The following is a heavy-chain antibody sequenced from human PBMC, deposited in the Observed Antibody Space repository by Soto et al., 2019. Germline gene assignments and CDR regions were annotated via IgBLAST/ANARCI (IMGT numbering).Heavy chain of an antibody. V-gene: IGHV3-74*01. CDR3: ARVGFSYSSGWPFGY. Sequence: HPGGSLRLSCAVSGFTFSSHWMHWVRQAPGKGLVWVSRINNDGSTTTYADSVKGRFTISRDNVKNTLYPQMNSLRAEDTAVYYCARVGFSYSSGWPFGYCGQGSLVTVSS. J-gene: IGHJ4*02. CDR1: GFTFSSHW. D-gene: IGHD6-19*01. CDR2: INNDGSTT.